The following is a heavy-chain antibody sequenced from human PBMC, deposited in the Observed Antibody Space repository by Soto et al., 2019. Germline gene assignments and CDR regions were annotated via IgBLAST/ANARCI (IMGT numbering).Heavy chain of an antibody. CDR1: GGSISSSSYY. Sequence: SETLSLTCTVSGGSISSSSYYWGWIRQPPGKGLEWIGSIYYSGSTYYNPSLKSRVTISVDTSKNQFSLKLSSVTAADTAVYYCARAPETPPIVRVVDPYFFSSWSQGTLVTVSS. V-gene: IGHV4-39*07. CDR3: ARAPETPPIVRVVDPYFFSS. D-gene: IGHD3-9*01. J-gene: IGHJ5*02. CDR2: IYYSGST.